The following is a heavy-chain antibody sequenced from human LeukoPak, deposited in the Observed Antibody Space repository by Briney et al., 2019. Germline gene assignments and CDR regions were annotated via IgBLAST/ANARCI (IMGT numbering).Heavy chain of an antibody. CDR3: ARDWGPLGH. Sequence: GGSLRLSCAASGFVFSNYWMSWIRQAPGKGLEWLANINYDGSEKYHVDSVKGRFTISRDNAKNLLYMQMNSLRVEDTAVYYCARDWGPLGHWGQGTLVTVSS. CDR2: INYDGSEK. V-gene: IGHV3-7*01. J-gene: IGHJ5*02. D-gene: IGHD3-16*01. CDR1: GFVFSNYW.